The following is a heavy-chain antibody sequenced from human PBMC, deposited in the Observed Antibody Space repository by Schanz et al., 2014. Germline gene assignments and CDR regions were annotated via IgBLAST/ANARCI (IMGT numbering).Heavy chain of an antibody. Sequence: EVQLVESGGGLVKPGGSLRLSCAASGFTFSNTWMNWVRQAPGKGLEWVSRMIGSGSSVFYADSVKGRFTISRDNLKNTVYLQMNSLRAGDTAVYYCAKDGRLPYYGTGSDFDYWGQGTLVAVSS. CDR1: GFTFSNTW. D-gene: IGHD3-22*01. CDR3: AKDGRLPYYGTGSDFDY. V-gene: IGHV3-23*04. CDR2: MIGSGSSV. J-gene: IGHJ4*02.